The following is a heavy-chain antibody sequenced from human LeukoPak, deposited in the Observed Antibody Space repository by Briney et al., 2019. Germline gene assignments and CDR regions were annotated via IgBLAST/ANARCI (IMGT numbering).Heavy chain of an antibody. D-gene: IGHD3-10*01. CDR1: GGFNSSGGCY. CDR3: ASTSLNDGAGSIPTGY. CDR2: LCYCGCP. V-gene: IGHV4-31*03. Sequence: SETLSLTCTVSGGFNSSGGCYWSWIRQYPGKGLEWIGYLCYCGCPYYNPSRKSRVTISVDTSKHQISLKLSSVTAADTAVYYCASTSLNDGAGSIPTGYWGQGTLVTVSS. J-gene: IGHJ4*02.